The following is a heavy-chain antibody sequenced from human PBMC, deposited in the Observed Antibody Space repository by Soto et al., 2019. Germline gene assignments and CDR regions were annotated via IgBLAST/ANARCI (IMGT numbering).Heavy chain of an antibody. Sequence: EVHLVGSGGGLVKPGGSLRLSCAAAGHTFSSYTLNWIRQAPGKGLEWVSSISTGSSYIHYADSVRGRFTTSRDNAKKLLFLQMNSLRAEDTADYYCATSIAVAAPFDYWGQGTPVSVSS. CDR3: ATSIAVAAPFDY. CDR2: ISTGSSYI. J-gene: IGHJ4*02. CDR1: GHTFSSYT. V-gene: IGHV3-21*01. D-gene: IGHD2-21*01.